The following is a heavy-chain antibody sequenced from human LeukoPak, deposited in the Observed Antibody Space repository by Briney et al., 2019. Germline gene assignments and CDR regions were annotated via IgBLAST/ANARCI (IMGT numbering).Heavy chain of an antibody. Sequence: SETLSLTCTVSGGSINSYHWSWTRQPPGKGLEWIGYIYYSGSTSYNPSLKSRVTISVDTSKNQFSLKLSPVIAADTAVYYCARRQSSWYFDYWGHGTLVTVSS. D-gene: IGHD6-13*01. CDR1: GGSINSYH. CDR3: ARRQSSWYFDY. V-gene: IGHV4-59*08. CDR2: IYYSGST. J-gene: IGHJ4*01.